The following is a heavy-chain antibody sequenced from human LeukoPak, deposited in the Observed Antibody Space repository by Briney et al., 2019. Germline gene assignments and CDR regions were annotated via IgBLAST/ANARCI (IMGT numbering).Heavy chain of an antibody. CDR3: AREGVTPLLTLDH. V-gene: IGHV3-23*01. CDR2: ISPSGDDT. D-gene: IGHD2-21*02. CDR1: GFSFSNYA. J-gene: IGHJ4*02. Sequence: GGSLRLSCAASGFSFSNYAMSWVRQAPGKGLEWVSAISPSGDDTHYSGSVRGRFSISRDNSKNTMYLQMNSLRDDDTAIYYCAREGVTPLLTLDHWGQGTLVTVSS.